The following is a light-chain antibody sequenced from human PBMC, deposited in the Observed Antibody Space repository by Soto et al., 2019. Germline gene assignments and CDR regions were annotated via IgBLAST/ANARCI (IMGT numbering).Light chain of an antibody. CDR2: SAS. CDR3: QQYDSSPRT. CDR1: QNLGTLY. J-gene: IGKJ1*01. V-gene: IGKV3-20*01. Sequence: EIVWTQAPCTRSVSPGERGTLSCRASQNLGTLYLAWFQQKSGQAPRLLIYSASRRATGIPDRFTGSGSGTDFTLTISRLEPEDFAVYWCQQYDSSPRTFGQGTKVDIK.